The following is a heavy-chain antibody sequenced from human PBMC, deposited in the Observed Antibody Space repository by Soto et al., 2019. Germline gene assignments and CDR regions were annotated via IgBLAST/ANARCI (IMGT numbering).Heavy chain of an antibody. CDR2: ISWNSGSI. CDR1: GFTFDDYA. Sequence: GGSLRLSCAASGFTFDDYAMHWVRQAPGKGLEWVSGISWNSGSIGYADSVKGRFTISRDNAKNSLYLQMNSLRAEDTALYYCAKAVSSGWYLAGFDYWGQGTLVTVSS. V-gene: IGHV3-9*01. J-gene: IGHJ4*02. D-gene: IGHD6-19*01. CDR3: AKAVSSGWYLAGFDY.